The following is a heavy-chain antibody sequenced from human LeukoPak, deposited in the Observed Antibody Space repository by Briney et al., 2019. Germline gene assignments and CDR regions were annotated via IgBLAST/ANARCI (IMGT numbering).Heavy chain of an antibody. CDR1: GGSISSGGYY. CDR2: IYYSGST. CDR3: ARGEYYYDSSGTEGP. Sequence: SETLSLTCTVSGGSISSGGYYWSWIRQHPGKGLEWIGYIYYSGSTYYNPSLKSRVTISVDTSKNQFSLKLSSVTAADTAVYYCARGEYYYDSSGTEGPWGQGTLVTVSS. D-gene: IGHD3-22*01. J-gene: IGHJ5*02. V-gene: IGHV4-31*03.